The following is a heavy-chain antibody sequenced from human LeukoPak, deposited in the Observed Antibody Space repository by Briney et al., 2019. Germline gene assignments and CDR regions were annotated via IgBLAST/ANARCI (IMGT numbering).Heavy chain of an antibody. CDR3: ARMTTVTDYFFDY. CDR1: GVSISSYY. Sequence: SETLSLTCTGSGVSISSYYWSWLRQPPGKGLEWIGYIYYSGSTNYNPSLKSRVTISVDTSKNQCSLKLSSVTAADTAVYYCARMTTVTDYFFDYWGQGTLVTVSS. CDR2: IYYSGST. V-gene: IGHV4-59*01. J-gene: IGHJ4*02. D-gene: IGHD4-17*01.